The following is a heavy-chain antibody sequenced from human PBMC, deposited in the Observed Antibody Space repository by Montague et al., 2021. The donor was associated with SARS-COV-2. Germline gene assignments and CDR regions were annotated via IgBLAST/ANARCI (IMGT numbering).Heavy chain of an antibody. CDR1: GFTFSNYE. Sequence: SLRLSCAASGFTFSNYEMNWVRRAPGKGLEWVLYISSSGSTIYYADSVKGRFTISRDNAQNSLYLQMNSLRAEDTGVYYCARDRGYGDFYYYGMDVWGQGTTVTVSS. J-gene: IGHJ6*02. CDR3: ARDRGYGDFYYYGMDV. V-gene: IGHV3-48*03. CDR2: ISSSGSTI. D-gene: IGHD3-10*01.